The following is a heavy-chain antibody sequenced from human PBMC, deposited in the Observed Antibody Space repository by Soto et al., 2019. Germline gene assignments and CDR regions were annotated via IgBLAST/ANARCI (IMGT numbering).Heavy chain of an antibody. CDR3: ARLLIVYCSSSTCYGPFDY. J-gene: IGHJ4*02. V-gene: IGHV4-39*01. D-gene: IGHD2-2*01. Sequence: SETLSLTCTVSGGSISSNSYFWGWIRQPPGKGLEWIGTVYYTGTSYSNPSLKSRVTISIDTPKNQFSLKLTSVTAADTSVYYCARLLIVYCSSSTCYGPFDYWGQGTLVTGAS. CDR1: GGSISSNSYF. CDR2: VYYTGTS.